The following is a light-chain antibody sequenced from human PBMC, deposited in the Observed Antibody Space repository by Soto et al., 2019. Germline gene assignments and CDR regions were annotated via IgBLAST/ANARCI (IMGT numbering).Light chain of an antibody. Sequence: QSVLTQPPSVSEAPGQRVTISCTGSSSNIGAGYEAHWYQQVPGTAPKLLIYENNNRPSGVPDRFSGSKSGTSASLAITGRQAEDEAECYCQSYDSSLSGYVFGTGTKLTVL. CDR3: QSYDSSLSGYV. J-gene: IGLJ1*01. CDR2: ENN. CDR1: SSNIGAGYE. V-gene: IGLV1-40*01.